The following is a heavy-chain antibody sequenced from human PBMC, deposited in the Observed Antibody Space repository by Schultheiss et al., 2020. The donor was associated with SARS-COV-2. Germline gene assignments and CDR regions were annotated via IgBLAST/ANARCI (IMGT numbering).Heavy chain of an antibody. D-gene: IGHD1-26*01. CDR2: INHSGST. CDR1: GGSVSSVSYY. Sequence: SETLSLTCAVSGGSVSSVSYYWGWIRQPPGKGLEWIGEINHSGSTKYNPSLKSRVTISVDTSKNQFSLKLTSVTDADTAVYYCARQSDGSEGGFDFWGQGTLVTVSS. CDR3: ARQSDGSEGGFDF. J-gene: IGHJ4*02. V-gene: IGHV4-61*01.